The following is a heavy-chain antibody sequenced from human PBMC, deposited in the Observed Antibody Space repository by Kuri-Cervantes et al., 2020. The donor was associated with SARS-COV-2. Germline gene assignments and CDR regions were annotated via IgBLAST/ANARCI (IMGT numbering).Heavy chain of an antibody. Sequence: ASVKVSCKASGYTFTSYYIHWVRQAPGQGLEWMGIINPSGGSTNYAQKFQGRVTMTRDTSTSRVYLELSSLRAEDTAVYYCAKLGSRRHYEDWGQGTLVTVSS. D-gene: IGHD4-17*01. J-gene: IGHJ4*02. CDR3: AKLGSRRHYED. CDR1: GYTFTSYY. CDR2: INPSGGST. V-gene: IGHV1-46*01.